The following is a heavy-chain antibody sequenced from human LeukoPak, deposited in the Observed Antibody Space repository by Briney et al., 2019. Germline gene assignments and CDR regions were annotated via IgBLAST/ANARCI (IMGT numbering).Heavy chain of an antibody. D-gene: IGHD2-15*01. CDR3: AREDVVVVAATPSRYYYYGMDV. J-gene: IGHJ6*02. V-gene: IGHV1-8*01. CDR1: GYTFTSYD. CDR2: MNPNSGNT. Sequence: ASVKVSCKASGYTFTSYDINWVRQATGQGLEWMGWMNPNSGNTGYAQEFQGRVTMTRNTSISTAYMELSSLRSEDTAVYYCAREDVVVVAATPSRYYYYGMDVWGQGTTVTVSS.